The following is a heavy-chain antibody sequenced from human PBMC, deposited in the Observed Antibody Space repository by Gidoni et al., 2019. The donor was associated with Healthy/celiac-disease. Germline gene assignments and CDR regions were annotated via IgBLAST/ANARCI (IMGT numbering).Heavy chain of an antibody. Sequence: QVQLVQSAAEVKKPGASVKVSCKVSGYNFTQLSMHWVRPAPGKGLEWMGGVDPEDGETINEQKFQGRGTMTEDTATDTAYMELSSLRAEDTAVYYCATVVVVPAALEGPFDYWGQGTLVTVSS. CDR2: VDPEDGET. D-gene: IGHD2-2*01. J-gene: IGHJ4*02. V-gene: IGHV1-24*01. CDR3: ATVVVVPAALEGPFDY. CDR1: GYNFTQLS.